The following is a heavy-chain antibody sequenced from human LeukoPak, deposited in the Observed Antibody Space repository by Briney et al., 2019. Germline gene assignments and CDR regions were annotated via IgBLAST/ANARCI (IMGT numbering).Heavy chain of an antibody. J-gene: IGHJ4*02. Sequence: SETLSLTCAVYGGSFSGYYWSWIRQPPGKGLEWIGEINHSGSTNYNPSLKSRVTISVDTSKNQFSLKLSSVTAADTAVYYCARRRKYYHGSGELDYWGQGTLVTVSS. D-gene: IGHD3-10*01. V-gene: IGHV4-34*01. CDR1: GGSFSGYY. CDR2: INHSGST. CDR3: ARRRKYYHGSGELDY.